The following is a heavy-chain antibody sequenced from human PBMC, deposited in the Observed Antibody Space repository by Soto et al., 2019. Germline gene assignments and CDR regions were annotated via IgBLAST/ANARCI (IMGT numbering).Heavy chain of an antibody. V-gene: IGHV1-2*02. D-gene: IGHD2-8*01. J-gene: IGHJ4*02. CDR3: ARDCTNGVCYRLDY. Sequence: SVKVSCKASGYTFTGYYMHWVRQAPGQGLEWMGWINPNSGGTNYAQKFQGRVTMTRDTSISTAYMELSRLRSDDTAVYYCARDCTNGVCYRLDYWGQGTLVTVSS. CDR2: INPNSGGT. CDR1: GYTFTGYY.